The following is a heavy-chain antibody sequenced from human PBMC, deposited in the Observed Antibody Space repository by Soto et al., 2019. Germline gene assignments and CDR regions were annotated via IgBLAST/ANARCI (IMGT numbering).Heavy chain of an antibody. Sequence: GESLKISCAASGFTFSSYAMHWVRQAPGKGLEWVAVISYDGSNKYYADSVKGRFTISRDNSKNTLYLQMNSLRAEDTAVYYCARDRESSGWYYYYYCMDVWGQGTTVTVSS. CDR3: ARDRESSGWYYYYYCMDV. J-gene: IGHJ6*02. CDR2: ISYDGSNK. D-gene: IGHD6-19*01. V-gene: IGHV3-30*04. CDR1: GFTFSSYA.